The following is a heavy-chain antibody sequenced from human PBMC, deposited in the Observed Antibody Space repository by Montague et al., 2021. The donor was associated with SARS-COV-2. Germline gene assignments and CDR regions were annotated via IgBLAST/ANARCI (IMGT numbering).Heavy chain of an antibody. CDR3: AKGGTSYFYGMDV. J-gene: IGHJ6*02. V-gene: IGHV3-66*01. Sequence: SLRLSCAASGFAVSRNYMGWVRQAPVKGLEWVSIILGGGSTNYADSVKGRFTISRDFSQSTLYLQMNSLRVEDTGVYYCAKGGTSYFYGMDVWGQGTTVAVYS. CDR2: ILGGGST. CDR1: GFAVSRNY. D-gene: IGHD1-26*01.